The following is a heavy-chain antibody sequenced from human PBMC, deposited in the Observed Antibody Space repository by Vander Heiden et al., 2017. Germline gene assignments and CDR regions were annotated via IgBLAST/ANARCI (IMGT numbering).Heavy chain of an antibody. CDR2: IYYSGRT. J-gene: IGHJ4*02. V-gene: IGHV4-39*01. CDR3: ARQAYCSSISCYKFDY. D-gene: IGHD2-2*02. CDR1: GASISSSGYY. Sequence: QLQLQESGPGLVKPSETLSLSCTVSGASISSSGYYWGWIRQPPGKGLEWIGTIYYSGRTYYNSSLKSRVTISIDTSKNQFSLKLSSVTAADTAVYYCARQAYCSSISCYKFDYWGQGTLVTVSS.